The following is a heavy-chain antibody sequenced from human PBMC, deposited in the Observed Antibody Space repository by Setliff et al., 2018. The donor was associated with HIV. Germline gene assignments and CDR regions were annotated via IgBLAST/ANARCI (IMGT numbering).Heavy chain of an antibody. CDR2: IDHTGST. CDR1: GGSFSGYY. Sequence: PSETLSLTCAVYGGSFSGYYWSWIRQPPGKGLEWLGEIDHTGSTNYNLSLKSRITMSADPSKNRFSLKVRSVIAADTALYYCATIDGRWAPPQYYFDSWGLGTLVTVSS. CDR3: ATIDGRWAPPQYYFDS. J-gene: IGHJ4*02. V-gene: IGHV4-34*01. D-gene: IGHD1-26*01.